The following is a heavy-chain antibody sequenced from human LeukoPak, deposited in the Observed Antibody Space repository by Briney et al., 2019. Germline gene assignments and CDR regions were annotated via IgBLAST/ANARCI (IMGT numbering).Heavy chain of an antibody. V-gene: IGHV1-46*03. CDR1: GYTFTSYY. J-gene: IGHJ4*02. CDR2: INPSGGST. CDR3: ARSVVVPAVPDY. D-gene: IGHD2-2*01. Sequence: ASVKVSCKASGYTFTSYYMHWVRQAPGQGLERMGIINPSGGSTSYAQKFQGRVTMTRDTSTSTVYMELSSLRSEDTAVYYCARSVVVPAVPDYWGQGTLVTVSS.